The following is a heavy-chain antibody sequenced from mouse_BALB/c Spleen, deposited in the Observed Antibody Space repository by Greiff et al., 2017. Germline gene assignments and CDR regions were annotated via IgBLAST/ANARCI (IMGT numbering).Heavy chain of an antibody. CDR1: GFSLTSYG. J-gene: IGHJ4*01. V-gene: IGHV2-2*02. CDR3: ARREVRRGYYAMDY. D-gene: IGHD2-14*01. Sequence: VKLVESGPGLVQPSQSLSITCTVSGFSLTSYGVHWVRQSPGKGLEWLGVIWSGGSTDYNAAFISRLSISKDNSKSQVFFKMNSLQANDTAIYYCARREVRRGYYAMDYWGQGTSVTVSS. CDR2: IWSGGST.